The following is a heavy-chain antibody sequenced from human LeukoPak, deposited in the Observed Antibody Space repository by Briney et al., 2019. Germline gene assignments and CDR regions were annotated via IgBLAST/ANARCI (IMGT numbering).Heavy chain of an antibody. D-gene: IGHD5-18*01. J-gene: IGHJ4*02. CDR2: IYYTGSS. CDR3: ARANTAMVSRPFDC. V-gene: IGHV4-59*11. Sequence: SETLSLTCTVSGVSIRSHYWSWIRQPPGKGVEWIAYIYYTGSSHYNPSLKSRVTISVDTSTDQFSLKLSSVTAADTAVYYCARANTAMVSRPFDCWGQGTLVTVSS. CDR1: GVSIRSHY.